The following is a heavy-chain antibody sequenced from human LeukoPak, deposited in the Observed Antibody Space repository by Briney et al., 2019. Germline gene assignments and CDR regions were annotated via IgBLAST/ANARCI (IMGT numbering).Heavy chain of an antibody. D-gene: IGHD2-15*01. J-gene: IGHJ5*02. Sequence: GGSLRLSCAASGFIFSSYSMNWVRQAPGKGPEWVSSISSGSDYIYYADSVEGRFTISRDSSKNTMYLQMNSLRAEDTAVYYCARDPSGVVAWWFDPWGQGTLVTVSS. V-gene: IGHV3-21*01. CDR2: ISSGSDYI. CDR1: GFIFSSYS. CDR3: ARDPSGVVAWWFDP.